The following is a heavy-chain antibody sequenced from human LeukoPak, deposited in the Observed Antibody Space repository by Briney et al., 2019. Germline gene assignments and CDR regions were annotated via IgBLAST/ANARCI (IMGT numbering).Heavy chain of an antibody. Sequence: SETPSLTCTVYGGSFSGYYWSWIRQPPGRGLEWIGEINHSGSINYNPSLKSRVTISVDTSKNQFSLKLNSVTAADTAVYYCASGLGAARSHFEYWGQGTLVTVSS. V-gene: IGHV4-34*01. CDR2: INHSGSI. CDR3: ASGLGAARSHFEY. J-gene: IGHJ4*02. D-gene: IGHD6-25*01. CDR1: GGSFSGYY.